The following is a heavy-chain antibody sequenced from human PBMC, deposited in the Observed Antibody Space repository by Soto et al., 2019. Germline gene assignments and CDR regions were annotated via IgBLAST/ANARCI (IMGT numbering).Heavy chain of an antibody. CDR3: ARAVNHYDFWSGYPVGFDP. CDR1: GYTFTSYH. J-gene: IGHJ5*02. D-gene: IGHD3-3*01. V-gene: IGHV1-46*01. Sequence: GASVKVSCKASGYTFTSYHMHWVRQAPGQGLEWMGIINPSGGSTSYAQKFQGRVTMTRDTSTSTVYMELSSLRSEDTAVYYCARAVNHYDFWSGYPVGFDPWGQGTLVTVSS. CDR2: INPSGGST.